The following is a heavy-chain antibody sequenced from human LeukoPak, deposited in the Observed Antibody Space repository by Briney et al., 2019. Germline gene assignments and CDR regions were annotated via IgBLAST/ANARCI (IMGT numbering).Heavy chain of an antibody. V-gene: IGHV3-33*06. CDR3: AKYSSSSNYYYGMDV. CDR1: GFSFSNYG. J-gene: IGHJ6*02. Sequence: PGRSLRLSCAASGFSFSNYGMHWVRQAPGKGLEWVAVIWFDGRDKYYADSVKGRFTISRDNSKNTLYLQMNILRAEDTAVYYCAKYSSSSNYYYGMDVWGQGTTVTVSS. CDR2: IWFDGRDK. D-gene: IGHD6-6*01.